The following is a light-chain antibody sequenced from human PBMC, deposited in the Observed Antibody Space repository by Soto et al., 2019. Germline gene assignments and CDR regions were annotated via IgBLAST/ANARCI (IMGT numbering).Light chain of an antibody. J-gene: IGKJ1*01. CDR2: KAS. V-gene: IGKV1-5*03. CDR3: QQYNSYRT. CDR1: QSISSW. Sequence: DIQMTQSPSTLSASVGDRVTITCRASQSISSWLAWYQQKPGKAPKLLIYKASSLESGVPSRFSGSGSGTDFTLTISSLQPDAFATYYCQQYNSYRTFGQGTKVEIK.